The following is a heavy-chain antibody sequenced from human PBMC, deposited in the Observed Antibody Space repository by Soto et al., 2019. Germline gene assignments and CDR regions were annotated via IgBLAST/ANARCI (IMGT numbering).Heavy chain of an antibody. CDR1: GFTFSSYW. CDR3: ARDQRLGYYYYGMDV. Sequence: GGSLRLSCAASGFTFSSYWMHWVRQAPGKGLVWVSRINSDGSSTSYADSAKGRFTISRDNAKNTLYLQMNSLRAEDTAVYYCARDQRLGYYYYGMDVWGQGTTVTVSS. CDR2: INSDGSST. D-gene: IGHD5-12*01. J-gene: IGHJ6*02. V-gene: IGHV3-74*01.